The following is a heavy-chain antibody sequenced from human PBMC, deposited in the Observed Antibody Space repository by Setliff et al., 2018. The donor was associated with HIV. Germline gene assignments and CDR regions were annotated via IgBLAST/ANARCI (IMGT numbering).Heavy chain of an antibody. CDR1: GFTFGDYT. J-gene: IGHJ4*02. Sequence: SGGSLRLSCTASGFTFGDYTMNWVRQAPGKGLEWVGFIRNKDYGGTTDYAASVKGRFTISRDESKSIAHLQVSSLKTEDTAVYYCTRARSPYYNFWSGYFFDHWGQGTLVTVSS. CDR3: TRARSPYYNFWSGYFFDH. D-gene: IGHD3-3*01. CDR2: IRNKDYGGTT. V-gene: IGHV3-49*04.